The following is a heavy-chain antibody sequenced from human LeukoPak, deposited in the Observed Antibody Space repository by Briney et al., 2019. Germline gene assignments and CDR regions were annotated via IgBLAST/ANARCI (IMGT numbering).Heavy chain of an antibody. CDR3: ARARGNLRGDAFDI. CDR2: IYSSGNT. V-gene: IGHV4-4*07. J-gene: IGHJ3*02. D-gene: IGHD3-10*01. CDR1: GESLRAFY. Sequence: SETLSLTCTVPGESLRAFYWTWVPQPAGKGLEWIGRIYSSGNTNYNPTLMSRVPMSIDTSKNQFSLKLTSVTAADTAVYYCARARGNLRGDAFDIWGQGTMVTVSS.